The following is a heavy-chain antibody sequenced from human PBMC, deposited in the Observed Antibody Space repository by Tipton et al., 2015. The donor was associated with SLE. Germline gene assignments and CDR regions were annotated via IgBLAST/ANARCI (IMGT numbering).Heavy chain of an antibody. V-gene: IGHV3-30-3*01. CDR2: ISYDGSNK. Sequence: RSLRLSCAASGFTFSSYAMHWVRQAPGKGLEWVAVISYDGSNKYYADSVKGRFTISRDNSKNTLYLQMNSLRAEDTAVYYCARGRGIWATVTPWYYYYGMDVWGQGTTVTVSS. D-gene: IGHD4-11*01. CDR1: GFTFSSYA. J-gene: IGHJ6*02. CDR3: ARGRGIWATVTPWYYYYGMDV.